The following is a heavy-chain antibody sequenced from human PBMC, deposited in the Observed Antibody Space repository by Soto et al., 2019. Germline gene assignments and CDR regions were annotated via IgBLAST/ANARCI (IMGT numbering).Heavy chain of an antibody. CDR2: ISSSSSYI. CDR1: GFTFSSYS. CDR3: AREEGYYYDSSGSYDY. J-gene: IGHJ4*02. Sequence: GGSLRLSCAASGFTFSSYSMNWVRQAPGKGLEWVSSISSSSSYIYYADSVKGRFTISRDNAKNSLYVQMNSLRAEDTAVYYCAREEGYYYDSSGSYDYWGQGTLVTVSS. D-gene: IGHD3-22*01. V-gene: IGHV3-21*01.